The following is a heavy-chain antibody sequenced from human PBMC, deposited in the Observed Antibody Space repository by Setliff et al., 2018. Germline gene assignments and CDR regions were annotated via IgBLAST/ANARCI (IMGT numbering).Heavy chain of an antibody. CDR2: VDFSGKT. D-gene: IGHD3-10*01. CDR3: ARRYFDSGSYFYFDY. CDR1: GASTNGGDYY. V-gene: IGHV4-30-4*08. Sequence: PSETLSLTCTVSGASTNGGDYYWSWSRQRPGKALEYIGYVDFSGKTDYNPSLKSRLTMSFDTSKNQFSLRLRSVSAADTAVYFCARRYFDSGSYFYFDYWGQGTLVTVSS. J-gene: IGHJ4*02.